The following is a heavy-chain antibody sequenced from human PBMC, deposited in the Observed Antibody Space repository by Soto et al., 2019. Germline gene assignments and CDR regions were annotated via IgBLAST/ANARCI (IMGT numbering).Heavy chain of an antibody. CDR3: AKASSYDYVWGSFRYYFDH. Sequence: GGSLRLSCEASGFTFGTYAMSWVRQAPGKGLEWVSGISGSGDRTHYADSVKGRFSISRDNSQNTLHLQMNSLRAEDTAVYYCAKASSYDYVWGSFRYYFDHWGQGALVTVSS. D-gene: IGHD3-16*02. CDR2: ISGSGDRT. J-gene: IGHJ4*02. V-gene: IGHV3-23*01. CDR1: GFTFGTYA.